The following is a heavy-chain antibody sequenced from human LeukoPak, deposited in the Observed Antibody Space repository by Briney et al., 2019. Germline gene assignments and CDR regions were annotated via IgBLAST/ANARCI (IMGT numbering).Heavy chain of an antibody. CDR1: GLTFASYD. J-gene: IGHJ4*02. Sequence: GGSLRLSCVASGLTFASYDMTWVRQAPGKGLEWVSGISGSGSNTRYADSVRGRFTISRDNPKNTLYLQMNSLRAEDTAVYYCAKWGLGVGATWGQGTLVTVSS. D-gene: IGHD1-26*01. V-gene: IGHV3-23*01. CDR3: AKWGLGVGAT. CDR2: ISGSGSNT.